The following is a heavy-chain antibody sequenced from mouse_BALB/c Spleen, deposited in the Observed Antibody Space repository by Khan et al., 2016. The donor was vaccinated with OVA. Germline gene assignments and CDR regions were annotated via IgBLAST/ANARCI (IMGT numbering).Heavy chain of an antibody. Sequence: QVQLKQSGPELKKPGETVKISCKASGYTFTKFGMNWVKQAPGKGLEWMGWINTYTGEPTYADDFKGRFAFSMETSASTAYLQINNLKDEDTATYFCARAPYFSCTMAYWGQGTSVTVSA. D-gene: IGHD2-10*01. V-gene: IGHV9-3-1*01. CDR3: ARAPYFSCTMAY. CDR1: GYTFTKFG. CDR2: INTYTGEP. J-gene: IGHJ4*01.